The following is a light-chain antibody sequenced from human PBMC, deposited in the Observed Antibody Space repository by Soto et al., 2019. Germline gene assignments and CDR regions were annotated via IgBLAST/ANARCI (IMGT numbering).Light chain of an antibody. CDR1: QSISSW. CDR3: QAYKTDSAGT. CDR2: DAS. V-gene: IGKV1-5*01. J-gene: IGKJ1*01. Sequence: QTCKSPATLTAYEGDRVTITCRPSQSISSWLAWYQQKPGKAPNLLIYDASSLQSGVPSRFSGSGSGTEFTLTISSLQPGGFATYICQAYKTDSAGTYGQGTKVDI.